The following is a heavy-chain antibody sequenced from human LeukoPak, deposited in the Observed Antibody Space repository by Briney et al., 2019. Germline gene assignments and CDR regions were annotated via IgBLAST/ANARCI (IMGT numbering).Heavy chain of an antibody. CDR1: GFTFSSYA. CDR3: VREAAATLFDY. Sequence: GGSLRLSCAASGFTFSSYAMHWVRQAPGKGLEWVAVISYDGSNKYYADSVKGRFTISRDNSKNTLYLQMNSLRAEDTAVYYCVREAAATLFDYWGQGTLVTVS. CDR2: ISYDGSNK. V-gene: IGHV3-30*04. D-gene: IGHD1-26*01. J-gene: IGHJ4*02.